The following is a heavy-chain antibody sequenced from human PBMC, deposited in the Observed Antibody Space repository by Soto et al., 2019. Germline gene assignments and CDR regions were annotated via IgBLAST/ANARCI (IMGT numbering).Heavy chain of an antibody. CDR3: ARGEGIQLWSPLYYYYGMDV. J-gene: IGHJ6*02. D-gene: IGHD5-18*01. CDR1: GYTFTGYY. Sequence: ASVKVSCKASGYTFTGYYMHWVRQAPGQGLEWMGWINPNSGGTNYAQKFQGWVTMTRDTSISTAYMELSRLRSDDTAVYYCARGEGIQLWSPLYYYYGMDVWGQGTTVTVYS. V-gene: IGHV1-2*04. CDR2: INPNSGGT.